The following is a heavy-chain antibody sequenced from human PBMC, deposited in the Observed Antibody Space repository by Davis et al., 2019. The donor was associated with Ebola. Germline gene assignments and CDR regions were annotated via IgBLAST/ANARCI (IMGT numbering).Heavy chain of an antibody. J-gene: IGHJ6*02. CDR3: ARDGVIVLVPAQTEDYYYYGMDV. CDR1: GFTFSSYS. V-gene: IGHV3-21*01. D-gene: IGHD2-2*01. CDR2: ISSSSSYI. Sequence: PGGSLRLSCAASGFTFSSYSMNWVRQAPGKGLEWVSSISSSSSYIYYADSVKGRFTISRDNAKNSLYLQMNSLRAEDTAVYYCARDGVIVLVPAQTEDYYYYGMDVWGQGTTVTVSS.